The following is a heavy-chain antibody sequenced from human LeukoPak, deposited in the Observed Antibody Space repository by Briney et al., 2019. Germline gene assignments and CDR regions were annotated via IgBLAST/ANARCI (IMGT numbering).Heavy chain of an antibody. CDR1: GFTFSNYW. CDR2: IKPDGSDR. Sequence: GGSLRLSCAASGFTFSNYWMTWVRQSPGKGLEWVAIIKPDGSDRYSVDSEKGRFTVSRDNAKNSLYLQMSSLRAEDTAVYYCARGGHRQKEFWGQGTLDTVSS. J-gene: IGHJ4*02. CDR3: ARGGHRQKEF. V-gene: IGHV3-7*01. D-gene: IGHD3-10*01.